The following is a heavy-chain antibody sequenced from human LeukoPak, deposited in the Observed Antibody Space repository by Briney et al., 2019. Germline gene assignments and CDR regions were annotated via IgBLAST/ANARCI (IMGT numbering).Heavy chain of an antibody. CDR2: ITAYNVNT. V-gene: IGHV1-18*01. CDR1: GTTLPTKG. J-gene: IGHJ6*02. CDR3: ARLEDIVVVPAAISYYYYGMDV. D-gene: IGHD2-2*01. Sequence: GAPVKSSSKAPGTTLPTKGTSWGDKPPDQGLGGWGGITAYNVNTNYAQKLQGRVTMTTDTSTSTAYMELRSLRSDDTAVYYCARLEDIVVVPAAISYYYYGMDVWGQGTTVTVSS.